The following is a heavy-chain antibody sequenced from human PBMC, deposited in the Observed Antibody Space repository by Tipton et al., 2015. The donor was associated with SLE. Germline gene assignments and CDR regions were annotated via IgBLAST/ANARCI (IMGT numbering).Heavy chain of an antibody. CDR2: IYYSGST. CDR1: GESISRTGDY. D-gene: IGHD3-16*01. J-gene: IGHJ5*02. V-gene: IGHV4-39*07. Sequence: TLSLTCTVSGESISRTGDYWGWIRQPPGKGLEWIGNIYYSGSTYYNPSLKSRVTISLDTSKNLFSLKLSSVTAADTAVYYCARGLRGVMTGDWFDPWGQGTLVTVSS. CDR3: ARGLRGVMTGDWFDP.